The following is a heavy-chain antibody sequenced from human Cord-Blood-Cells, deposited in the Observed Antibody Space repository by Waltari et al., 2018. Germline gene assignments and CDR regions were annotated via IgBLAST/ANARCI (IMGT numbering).Heavy chain of an antibody. CDR2: TYYRSKWYN. CDR3: ARGGDAFDI. J-gene: IGHJ3*02. V-gene: IGHV6-1*01. Sequence: PSRGLEWLGRTYYRSKWYNDYAVSVKSRITINPDTSKNQFSLQLNSVTPEDTAVDYCARGGDAFDIWGQGTMVTVSS.